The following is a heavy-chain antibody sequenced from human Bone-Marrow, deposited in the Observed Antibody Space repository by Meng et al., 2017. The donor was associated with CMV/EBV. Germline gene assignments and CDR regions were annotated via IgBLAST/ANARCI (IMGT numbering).Heavy chain of an antibody. Sequence: GGSLRLSCAASGFTFDDYAMHWVRQAPGKGLEWVSGISWNSGSIGYADSVKGRFTISRDNAKNSLYLQMNSLRAEDMALYYCAKSEGGSSWYSAFDIWGQGTRVTVSS. CDR1: GFTFDDYA. V-gene: IGHV3-9*03. D-gene: IGHD6-13*01. CDR3: AKSEGGSSWYSAFDI. CDR2: ISWNSGSI. J-gene: IGHJ3*02.